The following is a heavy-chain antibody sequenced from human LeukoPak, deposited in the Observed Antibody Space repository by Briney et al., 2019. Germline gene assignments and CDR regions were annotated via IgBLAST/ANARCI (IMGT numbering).Heavy chain of an antibody. Sequence: PGGSLRLSCAASGFTFSGSAMHWVRQASGKGLEWVGRIRSKANSYATAYAASVKGRFTISRDDSKNTAYLQMNSLKTEDTAVYYCTSPYYDFWSGYSTFAMDVWGKGTTVTVSS. D-gene: IGHD3-3*01. CDR3: TSPYYDFWSGYSTFAMDV. V-gene: IGHV3-73*01. CDR2: IRSKANSYAT. CDR1: GFTFSGSA. J-gene: IGHJ6*03.